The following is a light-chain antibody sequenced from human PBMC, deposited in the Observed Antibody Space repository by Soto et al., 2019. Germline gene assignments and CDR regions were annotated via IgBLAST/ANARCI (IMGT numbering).Light chain of an antibody. Sequence: DIQMTQSPSTLSASVGDRVTITCRASQTITTWLAWYQQKPGKAPELLIYDASRLQSGVPPRFSGSGFGTEFSLTISGLQPDDSATYYCQQHSTYSGTLGQGTKVDIK. CDR3: QQHSTYSGT. V-gene: IGKV1-5*01. CDR2: DAS. CDR1: QTITTW. J-gene: IGKJ1*01.